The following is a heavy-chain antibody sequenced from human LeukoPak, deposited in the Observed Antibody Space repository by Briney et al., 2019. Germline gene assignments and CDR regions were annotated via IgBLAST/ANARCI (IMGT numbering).Heavy chain of an antibody. V-gene: IGHV3-30*18. D-gene: IGHD3-10*01. Sequence: GGSLRLSCAASGFTFSSYAMHWVRQAPGKGLEWVAVISYDGSNKYYADSVKGRFTISRDNSKNTLYLQMNSLRAEDTAVYYCAKLNTLNRITMVRGVGGPGALWGQGTLVTVSS. CDR1: GFTFSSYA. CDR3: AKLNTLNRITMVRGVGGPGAL. CDR2: ISYDGSNK. J-gene: IGHJ4*02.